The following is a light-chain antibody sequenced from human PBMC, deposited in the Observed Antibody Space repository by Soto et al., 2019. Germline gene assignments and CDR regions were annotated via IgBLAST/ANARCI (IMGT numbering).Light chain of an antibody. J-gene: IGKJ4*01. V-gene: IGKV3-15*01. CDR2: GAS. Sequence: EIVMTQSPATLSVSPGERATLSCRASQSVSSNLVWYQQKPGQAPRLLIYGASTRATGIPARFSGSGPGTEFTLTISSLPSEDFEVYYCQQYNNWPPLLTFGGGTKVEIK. CDR3: QQYNNWPPLLT. CDR1: QSVSSN.